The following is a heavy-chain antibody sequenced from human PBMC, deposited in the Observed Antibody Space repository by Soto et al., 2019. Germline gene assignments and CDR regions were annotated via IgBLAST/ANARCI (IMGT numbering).Heavy chain of an antibody. Sequence: SSETLSLTCTVSGAPISSPDYYWGCIRQPPGKGREWIGTIYYGGSTYYNPSLKSRVTVSVDTSKNQFSLKLNSVTAADTAVYYCVRLDCSATSCWFDPWGQGTLVTVSS. CDR1: GAPISSPDYY. CDR2: IYYGGST. J-gene: IGHJ5*02. V-gene: IGHV4-39*01. D-gene: IGHD2-15*01. CDR3: VRLDCSATSCWFDP.